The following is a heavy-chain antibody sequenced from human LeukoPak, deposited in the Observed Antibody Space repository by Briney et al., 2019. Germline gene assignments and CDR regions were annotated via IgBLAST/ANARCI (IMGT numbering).Heavy chain of an antibody. CDR3: AKSSDGSTSFDQ. CDR1: GFTFSSYA. J-gene: IGHJ4*02. CDR2: ISYDGSNK. V-gene: IGHV3-30*04. D-gene: IGHD2-2*01. Sequence: HPGGSLRLSCAASGFTFSSYAMHWVRQAPGKGLEWVAVISYDGSNKYYADSVKGRFTISRDNSKNTLYLQINSLRAEDMALYYCAKSSDGSTSFDQWGQGTLVTVSS.